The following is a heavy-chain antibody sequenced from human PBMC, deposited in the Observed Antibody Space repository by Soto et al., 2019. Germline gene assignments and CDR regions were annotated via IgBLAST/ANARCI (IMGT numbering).Heavy chain of an antibody. CDR2: IYYSGST. V-gene: IGHV4-61*01. CDR1: GGSISSGSYS. J-gene: IGHJ3*02. CDR3: ARVRDSSGWYEAGGAAFDI. D-gene: IGHD6-19*01. Sequence: RSLTCAVSGGSISSGSYSWSWFRQPPGKGLEWIGYIYYSGSTNYNPSLKSRVTISVDTSKNQFSLKLSSVTAADTAVYYCARVRDSSGWYEAGGAAFDIWGQGTMVTVSS.